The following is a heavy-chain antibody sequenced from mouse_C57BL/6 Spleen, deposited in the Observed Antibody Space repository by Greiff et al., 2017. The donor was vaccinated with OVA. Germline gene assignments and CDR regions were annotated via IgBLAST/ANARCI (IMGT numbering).Heavy chain of an antibody. Sequence: QVHVKQPGAELVKPGASVKVSCKASGYTFTSYWMHWVKQRPGQGLEWIGRIHPSDSDTNYNQKFKGKATLTVDKSSSTAYMQLSSLTPEDSAVYYCAMGEGNYDWGQGTTLTVSS. CDR3: AMGEGNYD. V-gene: IGHV1-74*01. CDR2: IHPSDSDT. J-gene: IGHJ2*01. CDR1: GYTFTSYW. D-gene: IGHD2-1*01.